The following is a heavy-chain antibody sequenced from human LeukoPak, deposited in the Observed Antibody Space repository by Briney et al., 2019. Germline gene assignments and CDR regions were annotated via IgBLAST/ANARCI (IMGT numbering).Heavy chain of an antibody. CDR1: GYTFTGYY. D-gene: IGHD3-10*01. CDR2: VTPNSGGT. Sequence: ASVKVSCRASGYTFTGYYMHWVRQAPGQGLEWMGWVTPNSGGTNYAQRFQGRVTMTRDTSISTAYMELNRLRSDDTAVYYCAREAYGSGSFRTDYYYMDVWGKGTTVTVSS. CDR3: AREAYGSGSFRTDYYYMDV. J-gene: IGHJ6*03. V-gene: IGHV1-2*02.